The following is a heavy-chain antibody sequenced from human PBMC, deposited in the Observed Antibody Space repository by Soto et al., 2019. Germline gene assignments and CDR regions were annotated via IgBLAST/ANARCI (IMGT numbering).Heavy chain of an antibody. CDR1: GFPFGSHA. Sequence: PGGSLRLSCAASGFPFGSHAMSWVRQAPGKGLEWVSLVSGNGGTTNYADSVKGRFTISRDNSQKTRYLQTNSLRAEDTAIYYCAKGKAHTLFGVDTLFDYWGQGTLVTVSS. D-gene: IGHD3-3*01. CDR2: VSGNGGTT. CDR3: AKGKAHTLFGVDTLFDY. J-gene: IGHJ4*02. V-gene: IGHV3-23*01.